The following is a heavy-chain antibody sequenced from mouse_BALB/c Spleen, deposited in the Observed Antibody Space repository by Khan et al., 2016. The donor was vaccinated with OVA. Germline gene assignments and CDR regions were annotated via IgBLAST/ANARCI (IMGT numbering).Heavy chain of an antibody. CDR2: IHPSDSET. V-gene: IGHV1-61*01. Sequence: QVQLQQPGAELVRPGVSVKLSCKASGYSLTSYWMNWVKQRPGQGLEWIGMIHPSDSETTLNQKFKDKATLTVDKSSSTAYMQLSSPTSEDSAVYYGARGNTASYWYFGVWGAGSTVTVSS. CDR3: ARGNTASYWYFGV. J-gene: IGHJ1*01. D-gene: IGHD1-2*01. CDR1: GYSLTSYW.